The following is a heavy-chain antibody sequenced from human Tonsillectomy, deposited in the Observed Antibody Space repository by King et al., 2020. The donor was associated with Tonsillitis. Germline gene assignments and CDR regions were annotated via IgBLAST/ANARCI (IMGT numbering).Heavy chain of an antibody. CDR3: ARARYIEQHLVSNDY. CDR1: GFTFSSYS. V-gene: IGHV3-21*01. CDR2: ISSTSAYI. J-gene: IGHJ4*02. Sequence: VQLVESGGGLVKPGGSLRLSCAASGFTFSSYSMNWVRQAPEKGLEWVSSISSTSAYIHYADSVKGRFTISRDNAKNSLYLQMNSLRAEDTAVYYCARARYIEQHLVSNDYWGQGTLVTVSS. D-gene: IGHD6-13*01.